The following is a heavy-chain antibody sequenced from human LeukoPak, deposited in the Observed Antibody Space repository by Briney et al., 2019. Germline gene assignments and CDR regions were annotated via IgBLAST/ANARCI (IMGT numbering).Heavy chain of an antibody. J-gene: IGHJ4*02. CDR1: GFTFTTYW. CDR2: IRYDGSNK. Sequence: GGSLRLSCAASGFTFTTYWMSWVRQAPGKGLEWVAFIRYDGSNKYYADSVKGRFTISRDNSKNTLYLQMNSLRAEDTAVYYCAKSIHPSLRGWYAGSVYWGQGTLVTVSS. V-gene: IGHV3-30*02. CDR3: AKSIHPSLRGWYAGSVY. D-gene: IGHD6-19*01.